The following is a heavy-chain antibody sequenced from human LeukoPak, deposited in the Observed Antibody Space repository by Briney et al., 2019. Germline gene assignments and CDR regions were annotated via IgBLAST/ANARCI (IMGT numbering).Heavy chain of an antibody. V-gene: IGHV1-2*02. CDR3: AREGSCGGGDCYSFDF. CDR2: MHVGTGNT. CDR1: GYTFIANY. J-gene: IGHJ4*02. Sequence: ASVQVSCKASGYTFIANYLQWVRQAPGLGPEWLGWMHVGTGNTRYAPKFQGRVTLSRDTSINTAYMELSSLTSDDTAVYYCAREGSCGGGDCYSFDFWGQGTLVTVSS. D-gene: IGHD2-21*02.